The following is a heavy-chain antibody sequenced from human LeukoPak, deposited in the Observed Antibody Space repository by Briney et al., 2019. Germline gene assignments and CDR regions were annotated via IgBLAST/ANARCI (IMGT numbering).Heavy chain of an antibody. V-gene: IGHV4-59*01. CDR3: ARFSEYYDSGLHYVDH. CDR1: DGSINGYY. J-gene: IGHJ4*02. Sequence: PSETLSLTCTVSDGSINGYYWSWIRQSPGKGLESLGYIYYTGSTNYNPSLKSRFTMSVDTSRNQFFLRLSSVTAADTAVYYCARFSEYYDSGLHYVDHWGQGTLVSVSS. D-gene: IGHD3-22*01. CDR2: IYYTGST.